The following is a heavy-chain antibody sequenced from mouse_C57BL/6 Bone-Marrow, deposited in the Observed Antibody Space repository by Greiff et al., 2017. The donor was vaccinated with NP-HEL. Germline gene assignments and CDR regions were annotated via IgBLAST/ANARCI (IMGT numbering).Heavy chain of an antibody. J-gene: IGHJ4*01. CDR3: ARHYYGSSYYAMDY. CDR1: GFSLTSYG. CDR2: IWSDGST. D-gene: IGHD1-1*01. Sequence: QVQLQQSGPGLVAPSQSLSITCTVSGFSLTSYGVHWVRQPPGKGLEWLVVIWSDGSTTYNSALNSRLSISKDNSKSQVFLKMNSLQTDDTAMYYCARHYYGSSYYAMDYWGQGTSVTVSS. V-gene: IGHV2-6-1*01.